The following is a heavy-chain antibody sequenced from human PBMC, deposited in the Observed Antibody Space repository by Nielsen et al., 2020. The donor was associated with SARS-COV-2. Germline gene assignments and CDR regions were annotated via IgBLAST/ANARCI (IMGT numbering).Heavy chain of an antibody. Sequence: GESLKISCAASGFTFSSYWMSWVRQAPGKGLEWVSAISGSGGSTYYADSVKGRFTISRDNSKNTLYLQMNSLRAEDTAVYYCAKEIYGGSPFDYWGQGTLVTVSS. J-gene: IGHJ4*02. CDR2: ISGSGGST. CDR1: GFTFSSYW. D-gene: IGHD4-23*01. CDR3: AKEIYGGSPFDY. V-gene: IGHV3-23*01.